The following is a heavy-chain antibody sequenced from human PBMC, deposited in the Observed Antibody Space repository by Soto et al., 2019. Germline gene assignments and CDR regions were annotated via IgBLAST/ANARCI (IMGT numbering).Heavy chain of an antibody. CDR2: VAHDGTSK. J-gene: IGHJ4*02. CDR3: ARDNRITGIVAEIGL. V-gene: IGHV3-30-3*01. Sequence: GGSLRLSCAASGFSFSDHAMHWVRRAPGKGLEWVALVAHDGTSKYYAGSVKGRFTISSDKSSNTLFLQMDSLDTEDTAVYYCARDNRITGIVAEIGLRGRGTLVTVSS. D-gene: IGHD1-20*01. CDR1: GFSFSDHA.